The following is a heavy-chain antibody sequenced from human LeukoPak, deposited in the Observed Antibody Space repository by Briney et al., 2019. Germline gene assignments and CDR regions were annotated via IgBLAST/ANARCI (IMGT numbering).Heavy chain of an antibody. CDR1: GYTFTSYG. Sequence: ASVNVSCKASGYTFTSYGISWVRQAPGQGLEWMGWISAYNGNTNYAQKLQGRVTMTTDTSTSTAYMELRSLRSDDTAVYYCASSSIAPHRGGLDHWGQGTLVTVSS. J-gene: IGHJ5*02. CDR3: ASSSIAPHRGGLDH. V-gene: IGHV1-18*01. CDR2: ISAYNGNT. D-gene: IGHD6-6*01.